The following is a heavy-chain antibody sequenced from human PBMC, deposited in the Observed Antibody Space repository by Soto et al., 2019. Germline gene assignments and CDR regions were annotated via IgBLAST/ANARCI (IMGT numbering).Heavy chain of an antibody. D-gene: IGHD2-15*01. V-gene: IGHV1-18*01. CDR2: ISAYNGNT. CDR1: GYTFTSYG. J-gene: IGHJ4*02. Sequence: ASVKVSCKASGYTFTSYGISWVRQAPGQGLEWMGWISAYNGNTNYAQKLQGRVTMTTDTSTSTTYMELRSLRSDDTAVYYCARDTVVVAATLFDYWGQGTLVTVSS. CDR3: ARDTVVVAATLFDY.